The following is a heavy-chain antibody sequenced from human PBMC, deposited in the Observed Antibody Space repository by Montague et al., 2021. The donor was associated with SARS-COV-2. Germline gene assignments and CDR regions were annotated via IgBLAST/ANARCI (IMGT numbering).Heavy chain of an antibody. V-gene: IGHV2-70*01. CDR3: ARIRDYDILTGSYSGFDY. CDR2: IDWDDDK. Sequence: PALVKPTQTLTLTCTFSGFSLSTSGTCVSWIRQPPRKALEWLALIDWDDDKYYSTSLKTRLTISKDTSKNQVVLTMTNMDPVDTATYYCARIRDYDILTGSYSGFDYWGQGTLVTVSS. J-gene: IGHJ4*02. CDR1: GFSLSTSGTC. D-gene: IGHD3-9*01.